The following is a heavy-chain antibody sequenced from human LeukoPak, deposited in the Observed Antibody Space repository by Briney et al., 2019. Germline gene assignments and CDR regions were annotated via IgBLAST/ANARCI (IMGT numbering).Heavy chain of an antibody. D-gene: IGHD3-10*01. CDR1: GGSFCGYY. Sequence: PSETLSLTCAVYGGSFCGYYWSWIRQPPGKGLEWIGEINHSGSTNYNPSLKSRVTISVDTSKNQFSLKLSSVTAADTAVYYCARGYGSGSPLRYWGQGTLVTVSS. J-gene: IGHJ4*02. CDR2: INHSGST. CDR3: ARGYGSGSPLRY. V-gene: IGHV4-34*01.